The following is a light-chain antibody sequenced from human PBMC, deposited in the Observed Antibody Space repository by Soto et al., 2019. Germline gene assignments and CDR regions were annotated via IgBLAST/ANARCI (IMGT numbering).Light chain of an antibody. CDR2: AAS. J-gene: IGKJ1*01. V-gene: IGKV1-39*01. Sequence: DIQMTQSPSSLSASVGDIVTITCRASQSIDRYLNWYQQKPGKAPKLLIYAASNLQSGVPSRFSGSGSGTDFTLTIRSLQPEDFATYYCQQSGTFGQGTKVDI. CDR3: QQSGT. CDR1: QSIDRY.